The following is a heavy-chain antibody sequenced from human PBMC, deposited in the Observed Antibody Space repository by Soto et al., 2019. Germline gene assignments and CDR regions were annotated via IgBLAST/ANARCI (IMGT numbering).Heavy chain of an antibody. CDR1: GGSFDSYI. J-gene: IGHJ6*02. CDR2: IIPVLGVE. Sequence: QVQLVQSGAEVKKPGSSVKVSCKVSGGSFDSYIVTWVRQAPGQGLEWIGRIIPVLGVEYYAPMFQGRVAITADKSTTTADMGLSSLRSEDTAVYYCAKAGNPGSATPSYYGMYVWGLGTTVTVS. V-gene: IGHV1-69*02. CDR3: AKAGNPGSATPSYYGMYV. D-gene: IGHD2-15*01.